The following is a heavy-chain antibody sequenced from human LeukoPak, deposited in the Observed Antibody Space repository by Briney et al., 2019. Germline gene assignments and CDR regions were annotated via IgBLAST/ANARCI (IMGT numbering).Heavy chain of an antibody. CDR1: GYTFTSYG. J-gene: IGHJ6*02. Sequence: ASVKVSCKASGYTFTSYGISWVRQAPGQGLEWMGWISAYNGNTDYAQKLQGRVTMTTDTSTSTAYMELRSLRSDDTAVYYCARGHYSNSRGGYYGMDVWGQGTTVTVSS. D-gene: IGHD4-11*01. V-gene: IGHV1-18*01. CDR2: ISAYNGNT. CDR3: ARGHYSNSRGGYYGMDV.